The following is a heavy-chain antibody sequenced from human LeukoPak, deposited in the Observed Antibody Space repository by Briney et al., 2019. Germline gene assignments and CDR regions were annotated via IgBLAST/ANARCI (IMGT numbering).Heavy chain of an antibody. CDR1: GFTFSSYG. V-gene: IGHV3-30*02. Sequence: GGSLRLSCAASGFTFSSYGMHWVRQAPGKGLEWVAFIRYDGSNKYYADSVKGRFTISRDNSKNTLYLQMNSLRVEDTAVYYCARDLHVDSRDFDYWGQGTLVTVSS. CDR2: IRYDGSNK. D-gene: IGHD6-13*01. CDR3: ARDLHVDSRDFDY. J-gene: IGHJ4*02.